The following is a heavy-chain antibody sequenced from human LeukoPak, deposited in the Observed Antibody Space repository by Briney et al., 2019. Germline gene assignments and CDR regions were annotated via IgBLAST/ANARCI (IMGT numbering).Heavy chain of an antibody. CDR2: IIPIFGTA. D-gene: IGHD1-26*01. Sequence: GASVKVSCKASGGTFSSYAISWVRQAPGQGLEWMGGIIPIFGTANYAQKFQGRVTITADESTSTAYMELSSLRSEDTAVYYCATCSKLRGGSYPPWFDPWGQGTLVTVSS. CDR3: ATCSKLRGGSYPPWFDP. J-gene: IGHJ5*02. CDR1: GGTFSSYA. V-gene: IGHV1-69*13.